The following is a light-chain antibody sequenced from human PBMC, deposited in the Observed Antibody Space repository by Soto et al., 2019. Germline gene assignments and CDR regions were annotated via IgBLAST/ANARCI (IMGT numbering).Light chain of an antibody. CDR3: QQYGTSPIT. V-gene: IGKV3-20*01. CDR2: GAS. Sequence: EKMLAQSPGTLSFSPGGKATLSCRARQTVSSYLTWYQQRPGQAPRLLISGASRRATGIPDRFSGSGSGTDFTLTISRLEPEDFALYYCQQYGTSPITFGQGTRLVIK. CDR1: QTVSSY. J-gene: IGKJ5*01.